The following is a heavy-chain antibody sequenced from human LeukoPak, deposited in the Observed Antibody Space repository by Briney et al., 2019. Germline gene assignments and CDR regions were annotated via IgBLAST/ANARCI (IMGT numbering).Heavy chain of an antibody. D-gene: IGHD3-3*01. CDR1: GGSISSYY. V-gene: IGHV4-4*07. J-gene: IGHJ4*02. CDR2: IYTSGST. CDR3: ARVGYDFWSGYSASPTYYFDY. Sequence: SETLSLTCTVSGGSISSYYWSWIRQPAGKGLEWIGRIYTSGSTNYNPSLKSRVTMSVDTSKNQFSLKLSSVTAADTAVYYCARVGYDFWSGYSASPTYYFDYWGQGTLVTVSS.